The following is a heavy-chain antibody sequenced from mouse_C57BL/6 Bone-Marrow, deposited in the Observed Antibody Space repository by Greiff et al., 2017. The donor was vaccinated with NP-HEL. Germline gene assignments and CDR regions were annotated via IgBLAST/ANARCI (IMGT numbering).Heavy chain of an antibody. CDR1: GYTFTDYY. CDR2: INPNNGGT. Sequence: EVQLQQSGPELVKPGASVKISCKASGYTFTDYYMNWVKQSHGKSLEWIGDINPNNGGTSYNQKFKGKATLTVDKSSSTAYMELRSLTSEDSAVYYCARRGYSPYGNGFAYWGQGTLVTVSA. J-gene: IGHJ3*01. CDR3: ARRGYSPYGNGFAY. D-gene: IGHD2-1*01. V-gene: IGHV1-26*01.